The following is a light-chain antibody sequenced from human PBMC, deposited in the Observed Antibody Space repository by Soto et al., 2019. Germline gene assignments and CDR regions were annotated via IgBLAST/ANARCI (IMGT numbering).Light chain of an antibody. J-gene: IGKJ1*01. V-gene: IGKV3-20*01. Sequence: EIVLTQFPGTLSLSPGERATLSCRASQSVTNTYLAWYQHKPGQAPRLLIYGASSRASGIPDRFSGSGSGTDFTLTISRLEPEDFAVYYCQQRETFGQGTKVEIK. CDR3: QQRET. CDR1: QSVTNTY. CDR2: GAS.